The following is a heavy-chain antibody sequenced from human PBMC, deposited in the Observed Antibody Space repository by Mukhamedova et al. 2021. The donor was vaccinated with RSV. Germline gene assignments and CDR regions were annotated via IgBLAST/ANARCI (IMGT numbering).Heavy chain of an antibody. J-gene: IGHJ4*02. D-gene: IGHD4/OR15-4a*01. V-gene: IGHV3-21*06. CDR3: VPRAGAHDQ. Sequence: ISSIRSGAGYTYYADSVKGRFIISRDDAKSSLFLQMSGLKAEDTAVYYCVPRAGAHDQWGQGTLVTVSS. CDR2: IRSGAGYT.